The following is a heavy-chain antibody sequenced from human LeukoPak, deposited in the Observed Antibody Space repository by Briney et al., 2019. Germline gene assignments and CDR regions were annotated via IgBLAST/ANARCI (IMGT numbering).Heavy chain of an antibody. Sequence: GGSLRLSCVASGFSFSRYGMHWVSQAPGKGLEWVAFIRNDGSNTYYADSVKGRFSISRDQPKNTPYLQMSSLSAEDTAVYYRAKDGRPLSIAVAGQYFDYWGQGTLVTVSS. D-gene: IGHD6-19*01. CDR1: GFSFSRYG. CDR3: AKDGRPLSIAVAGQYFDY. V-gene: IGHV3-30*02. J-gene: IGHJ4*02. CDR2: IRNDGSNT.